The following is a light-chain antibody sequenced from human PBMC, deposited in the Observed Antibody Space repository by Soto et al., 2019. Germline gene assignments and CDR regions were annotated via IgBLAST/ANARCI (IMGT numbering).Light chain of an antibody. CDR2: DAS. V-gene: IGKV3D-15*01. Sequence: EIVMTQSPATLSVSPGERATLSCRASQSVSSNLAWYQQKPGQAPRLLIYDASTRATGIPDRFSGSGSGTEFTLTISSLQSEDFAVYYCQRYNNWPPAYTFGQGTKLEIK. CDR1: QSVSSN. J-gene: IGKJ2*01. CDR3: QRYNNWPPAYT.